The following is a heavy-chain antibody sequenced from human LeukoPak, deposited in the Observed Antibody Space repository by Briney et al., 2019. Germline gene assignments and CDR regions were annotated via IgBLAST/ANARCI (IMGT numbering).Heavy chain of an antibody. Sequence: PSETLSLTCAVSGGSISSSNWWSWVRQPPGKGLEWIGEIYHSGSTNYNPSLKSRVTISVDKSKNQFSLKLSSVTAADTAVYYCASTGYSGSSGWFDPWGQGTLVTVSS. CDR3: ASTGYSGSSGWFDP. V-gene: IGHV4-4*02. CDR1: GGSISSSNW. J-gene: IGHJ5*02. D-gene: IGHD1-26*01. CDR2: IYHSGST.